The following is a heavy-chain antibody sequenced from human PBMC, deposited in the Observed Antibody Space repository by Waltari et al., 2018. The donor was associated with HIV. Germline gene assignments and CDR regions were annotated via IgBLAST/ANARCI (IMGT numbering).Heavy chain of an antibody. CDR3: TRVGFGSGTYYFPGGY. J-gene: IGHJ4*02. CDR1: GYTFTGYY. Sequence: QVQLVQSGAEVNSPGDSVKVSCTASGYTFTGYYIHWVRQAPGQGLEWMGWINPNSGDTNYAQKFQGRVIMTRDMSINTVYMELSRLTSDDTAVYYCTRVGFGSGTYYFPGGYWGQGTLVTVSS. D-gene: IGHD3-10*01. CDR2: INPNSGDT. V-gene: IGHV1-2*02.